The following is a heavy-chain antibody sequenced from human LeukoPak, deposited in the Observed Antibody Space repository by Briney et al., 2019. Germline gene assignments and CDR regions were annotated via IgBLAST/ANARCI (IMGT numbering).Heavy chain of an antibody. CDR2: IYSGGST. Sequence: GGSLRLSCAASEFTVRVNYMSWVRQAPGKGLEWVSFIYSGGSTYYADSVKGRFTISRDSSKNILHLQMHSLRAEDTAVYYCARGPSGYHNPGGQGTLVTVSS. CDR3: ARGPSGYHNP. CDR1: EFTVRVNY. D-gene: IGHD5-12*01. J-gene: IGHJ4*02. V-gene: IGHV3-66*01.